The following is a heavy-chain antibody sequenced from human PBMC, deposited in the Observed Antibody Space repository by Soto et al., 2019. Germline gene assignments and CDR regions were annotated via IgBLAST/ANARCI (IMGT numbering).Heavy chain of an antibody. CDR1: GYTFTSYN. V-gene: IGHV1-8*01. CDR2: MNPNSGNT. J-gene: IGHJ4*02. CDR3: VRYGVAATY. D-gene: IGHD2-8*01. Sequence: QVQLVQSGAEVKKPGASVKVSCKASGYTFTSYNINWVRQATGQGREWMGWMNPNSGNTGYAQKFQDRITLTRDTSITTAYMELSSLRSDDTAVYFCVRYGVAATYWGQGTLVTVSS.